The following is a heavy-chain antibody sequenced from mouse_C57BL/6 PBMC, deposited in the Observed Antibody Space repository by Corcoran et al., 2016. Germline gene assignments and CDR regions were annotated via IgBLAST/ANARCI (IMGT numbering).Heavy chain of an antibody. Sequence: EVQLQQSGPELVKPGASVKISSKASGSTFTDYYMNWVKQSHGKSLEWIGDINPNNGGTSYNQKFKGKATLTVDKSSSTAYMELRSLTSEDSAVYYCARSDYDAWFAYWGQGTLVTVSA. CDR3: ARSDYDAWFAY. J-gene: IGHJ3*01. CDR2: INPNNGGT. CDR1: GSTFTDYY. V-gene: IGHV1-26*01. D-gene: IGHD2-4*01.